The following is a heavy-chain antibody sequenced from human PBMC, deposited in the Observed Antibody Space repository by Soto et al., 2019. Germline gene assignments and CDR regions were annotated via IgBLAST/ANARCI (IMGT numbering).Heavy chain of an antibody. V-gene: IGHV4-30-4*01. Sequence: PSETLSLTCTVSGASINSGDYYWSWIRQPPGKGLEWIGYIYYSGSTYYNPSLKSRVTISVDTSKNQFSLKLSSVTAADTAVYYCARTPSNRGYYDFWSGPYRGSFDPWGQGTLVTVSS. D-gene: IGHD3-3*01. CDR3: ARTPSNRGYYDFWSGPYRGSFDP. CDR2: IYYSGST. J-gene: IGHJ5*02. CDR1: GASINSGDYY.